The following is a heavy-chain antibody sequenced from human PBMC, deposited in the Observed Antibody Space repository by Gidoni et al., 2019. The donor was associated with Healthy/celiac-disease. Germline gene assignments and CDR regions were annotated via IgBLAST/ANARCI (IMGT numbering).Heavy chain of an antibody. CDR1: GWSFSGYY. V-gene: IGHV4-34*01. D-gene: IGHD5-18*01. J-gene: IGHJ4*02. Sequence: QVQLQQWGAGLLKPSETLSLTCAVYGWSFSGYYWSWIRQPPGKGLEWIGEINHSGSTNCNPSLKSRVTISVDTSKNQFSLKLSSVTAADTAVYYCARGSNQLWLRIYYFDYWGQGTLVTVSS. CDR2: INHSGST. CDR3: ARGSNQLWLRIYYFDY.